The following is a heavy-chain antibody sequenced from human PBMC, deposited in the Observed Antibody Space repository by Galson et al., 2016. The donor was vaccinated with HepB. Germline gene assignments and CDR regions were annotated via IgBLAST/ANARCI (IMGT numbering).Heavy chain of an antibody. J-gene: IGHJ5*01. CDR1: GGSISSGGYY. CDR3: VREFSGSWYDS. CDR2: IYYTGST. V-gene: IGHV4-31*03. D-gene: IGHD6-25*01. Sequence: TLSLTCTVSGGSISSGGYYWSWIRQHPGKGLEWVGSIYYTGSTYYNPSLKSRLTISVDTSKSQFSLKLTSVTAADTAVYYCVREFSGSWYDSWGQGTLLTVSS.